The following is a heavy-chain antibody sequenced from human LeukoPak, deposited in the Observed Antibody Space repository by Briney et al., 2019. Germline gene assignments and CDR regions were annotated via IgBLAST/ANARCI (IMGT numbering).Heavy chain of an antibody. V-gene: IGHV3-23*01. CDR2: VDYIGGST. CDR3: ARTRGWYGVS. D-gene: IGHD6-19*01. Sequence: GGSLRLSRTASGFTLRSYEMSWMGQAPGKGLEWVSSVDYIGGSTYYADSVKGRFTSSRDNSKNTLYLQLHSLRGDDTAVYYCARTRGWYGVSWGQGTLVTVSS. CDR1: GFTLRSYE. J-gene: IGHJ4*02.